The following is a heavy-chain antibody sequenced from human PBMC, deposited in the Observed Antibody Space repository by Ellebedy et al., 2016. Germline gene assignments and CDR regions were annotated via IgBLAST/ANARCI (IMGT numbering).Heavy chain of an antibody. CDR2: INPSGGAT. J-gene: IGHJ4*02. D-gene: IGHD5-12*01. V-gene: IGHV3-23*01. Sequence: GESLKISXVASGFSFSNFVMSWVRQALDKGLEWVSAINPSGGATYYADSVKGRFTISRDNSKNTLYLQMSSLRVDDTARYFCAKDTAYTGHGTIFDYWGQGTLVSVSS. CDR1: GFSFSNFV. CDR3: AKDTAYTGHGTIFDY.